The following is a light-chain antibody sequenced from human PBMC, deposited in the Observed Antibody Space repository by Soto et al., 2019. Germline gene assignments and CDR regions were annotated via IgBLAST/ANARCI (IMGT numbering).Light chain of an antibody. V-gene: IGKV1-39*01. J-gene: IGKJ4*01. Sequence: DIQMTQSPSSLSASVGDRVTITCRASQSISSYLNWYQQKPGKAPKILIYDASSLQSGVPSRFSGSGSGTDFTLTISSLQPEDFATYYCQQSYSTPQLTFGGGTKVEIK. CDR2: DAS. CDR1: QSISSY. CDR3: QQSYSTPQLT.